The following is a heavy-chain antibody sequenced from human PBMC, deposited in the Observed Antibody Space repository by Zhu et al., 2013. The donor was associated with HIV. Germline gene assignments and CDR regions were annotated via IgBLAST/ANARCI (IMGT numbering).Heavy chain of an antibody. CDR1: GYTFTNYA. CDR2: INTGNGNT. CDR3: ARGLVAAGRTLDY. J-gene: IGHJ4*02. V-gene: IGHV1-3*04. Sequence: QVQLVQSGAEVKQPGASVKVYCKTSGYTFTNYALHWVRQAPGQRLEWMGWINTGNGNTRYSQQFQDRVTFTRDKLATTGYLEVSSLRTEDTAIYYCARGLVAAGRTLDYWGQGTLVAVSP. D-gene: IGHD6-13*01.